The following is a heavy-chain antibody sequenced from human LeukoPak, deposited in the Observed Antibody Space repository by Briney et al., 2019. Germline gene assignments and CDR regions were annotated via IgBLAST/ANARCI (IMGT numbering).Heavy chain of an antibody. CDR2: ISAEGGHT. CDR3: VKEKMMAVAGFDC. V-gene: IGHV3-43*02. CDR1: GFTFEDYA. D-gene: IGHD6-19*01. J-gene: IGHJ4*02. Sequence: PGGSLRLSCAVSGFTFEDYAMYWVRQARAKGLEWVSFISAEGGHTYYADSVRGRFTISRDNTKNSLYLQMSSLRTEDTALYYCVKEKMMAVAGFDCWGQGTLVTVSS.